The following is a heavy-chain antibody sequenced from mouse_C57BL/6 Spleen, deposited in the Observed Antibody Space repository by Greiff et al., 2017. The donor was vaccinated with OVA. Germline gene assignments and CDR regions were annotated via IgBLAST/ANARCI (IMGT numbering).Heavy chain of an antibody. J-gene: IGHJ4*01. Sequence: EVKLVESGGGLVKPGGSLKLSCAASGFTFSSYAMSWVRQTPEKRLEWVATISDGGSYTYYPDNVKGRFTISRDNAKNNLYLQMSHLKSEDTAMYYCARVVYAMDYWGQGTSVTVSS. CDR3: ARVVYAMDY. CDR2: ISDGGSYT. CDR1: GFTFSSYA. V-gene: IGHV5-4*03.